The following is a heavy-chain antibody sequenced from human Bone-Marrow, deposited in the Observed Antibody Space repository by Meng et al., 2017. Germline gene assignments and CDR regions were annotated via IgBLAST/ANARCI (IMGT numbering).Heavy chain of an antibody. D-gene: IGHD5-12*01. J-gene: IGHJ6*02. CDR3: ARAPIVATAWYYYYGMDV. CDR1: GDSVSSNSAA. V-gene: IGHV6-1*01. Sequence: SETLSLTCAISGDSVSSNSAAWNWIRQSPSRGLEWLGRTYYRSKWYNDYAVSVKSRITINPDTSKNQFSLQLNSVTPEDTAVYYCARAPIVATAWYYYYGMDVWGQGTTVTVSS. CDR2: TYYRSKWYN.